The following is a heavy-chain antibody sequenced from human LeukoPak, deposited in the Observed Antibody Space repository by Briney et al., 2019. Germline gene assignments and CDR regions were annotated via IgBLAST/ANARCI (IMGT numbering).Heavy chain of an antibody. CDR3: AFYCSSTSCQDY. CDR1: GFTFDDYA. Sequence: GRSLRLSCAASGFTFDDYAMHWVRQAPGKGLEWVSSISWNSGSIGYADSVKGRFTISRDNAKNSLYLQMNSLRAEDTALYYCAFYCSSTSCQDYWGQGTLVTVSS. J-gene: IGHJ4*02. V-gene: IGHV3-9*01. CDR2: ISWNSGSI. D-gene: IGHD2-2*01.